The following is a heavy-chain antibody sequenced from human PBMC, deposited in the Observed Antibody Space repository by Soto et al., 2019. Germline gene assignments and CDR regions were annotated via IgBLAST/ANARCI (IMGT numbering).Heavy chain of an antibody. CDR3: ARLIEEGSYYFDY. Sequence: GGSLRLSCAASGFTVSSNYMSWVRQAPGKGLEWVSVIYSGGSTYYADSVKGRFTISRDNSKNTLYLQMNGLRAEDTAVYYCARLIEEGSYYFDYWGQGTLVTVSS. CDR2: IYSGGST. CDR1: GFTVSSNY. V-gene: IGHV3-53*01. D-gene: IGHD1-26*01. J-gene: IGHJ4*02.